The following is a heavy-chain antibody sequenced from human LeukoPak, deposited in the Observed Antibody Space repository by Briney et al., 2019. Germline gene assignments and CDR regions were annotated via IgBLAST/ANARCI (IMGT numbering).Heavy chain of an antibody. CDR2: IYSSHST. V-gene: IGHV3-66*01. J-gene: IGHJ4*02. Sequence: GGSLRLSCAASGFTVRNNYMAWVRQAPGKGLQWVSVIYSSHSTYYADSVKGRFSISRDNSETTLNLQMNSLRAEDTAVYYCAKDLTAVTTLLGVRFDYWGQGTLVTVSS. CDR3: AKDLTAVTTLLGVRFDY. CDR1: GFTVRNNY. D-gene: IGHD4-4*01.